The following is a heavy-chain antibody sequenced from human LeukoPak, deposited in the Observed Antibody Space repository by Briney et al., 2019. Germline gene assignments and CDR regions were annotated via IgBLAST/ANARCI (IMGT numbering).Heavy chain of an antibody. CDR1: GGSISSNPYY. CDR3: ARLNDYGGNTDY. D-gene: IGHD4-23*01. V-gene: IGHV4-39*01. CDR2: ISYSGST. Sequence: SETLSLTCTVSGGSISSNPYYWGWIRQPPGKGLEWIGTISYSGSTYYNPSLKSRVTISVDTSKNQFSLKLSSVTAADTAVFYCARLNDYGGNTDYWGQGTLATVSS. J-gene: IGHJ4*02.